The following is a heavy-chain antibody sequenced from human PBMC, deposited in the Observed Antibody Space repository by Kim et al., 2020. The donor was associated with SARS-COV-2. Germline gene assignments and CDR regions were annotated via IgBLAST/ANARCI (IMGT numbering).Heavy chain of an antibody. CDR3: AKDLGRHMVRGVIINYFDY. J-gene: IGHJ4*02. V-gene: IGHV3-23*01. Sequence: GRFTISRDNSKNTLYLQMNSLRAEDTAVYYCAKDLGRHMVRGVIINYFDYWGQGTLVTVSS. D-gene: IGHD3-10*01.